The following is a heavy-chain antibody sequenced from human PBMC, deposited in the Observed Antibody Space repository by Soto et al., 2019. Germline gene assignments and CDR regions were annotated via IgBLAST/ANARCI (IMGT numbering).Heavy chain of an antibody. CDR2: INHSGST. J-gene: IGHJ4*02. CDR1: GGSFSGYY. V-gene: IGHV4-34*01. D-gene: IGHD3-10*01. CDR3: ASRYYYGSGTQQGGY. Sequence: SETLSLTCAVYGGSFSGYYWSWIRQPPGKGLEWIGEINHSGSTNYNPSLKSRVTISVDTSKNQFSLKLSSVTAADTAVYYCASRYYYGSGTQQGGYWGQGTLVTVSS.